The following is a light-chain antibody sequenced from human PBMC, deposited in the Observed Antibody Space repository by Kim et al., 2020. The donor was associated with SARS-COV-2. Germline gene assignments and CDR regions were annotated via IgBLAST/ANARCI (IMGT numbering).Light chain of an antibody. CDR2: DVT. J-gene: IGLJ3*02. Sequence: QSALTQPRSVSGSPGQSVTISCTGTSSDVGGYNYVSWYQQHPGKAPKLIIYDVTKRPSGVPDRFSGSKSGNTASLTLSGLQAEDEADYYCYSYTAIYTGVFGGGTQLTVL. CDR1: SSDVGGYNY. V-gene: IGLV2-11*01. CDR3: YSYTAIYTGV.